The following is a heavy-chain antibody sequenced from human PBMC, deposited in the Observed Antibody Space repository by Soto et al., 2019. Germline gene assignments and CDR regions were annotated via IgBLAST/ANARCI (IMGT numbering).Heavy chain of an antibody. CDR2: ISWSSGST. CDR1: GFTFDDYA. CDR3: GKDLESGSGAYDSYGMDV. V-gene: IGHV3-9*01. D-gene: IGHD2-15*01. J-gene: IGHJ6*02. Sequence: EVQLVESGGGLVQPGRSLRLSCAASGFTFDDYAMHWVRQAPGKGLEWISGISWSSGSTDYADSVKGRVTISRDNAKNCVDLQMSSRRAEYTALYYCGKDLESGSGAYDSYGMDVWGQGTTVTVSS.